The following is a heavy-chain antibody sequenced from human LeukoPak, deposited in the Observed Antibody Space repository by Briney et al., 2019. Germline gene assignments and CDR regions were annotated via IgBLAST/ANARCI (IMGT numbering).Heavy chain of an antibody. CDR3: AKAPYQYASGSPNWFDP. CDR1: GFTFSSYA. J-gene: IGHJ5*02. D-gene: IGHD3-10*01. V-gene: IGHV3-23*01. CDR2: ISGSGGST. Sequence: PGGSLRLSCAASGFTFSSYAMSWVRQAPGKGLEWVSAISGSGGSTYYADSVKGRFTISRDNFKNTLYLQMNSLRADDTAVYYCAKAPYQYASGSPNWFDPWGQGTLVTVSS.